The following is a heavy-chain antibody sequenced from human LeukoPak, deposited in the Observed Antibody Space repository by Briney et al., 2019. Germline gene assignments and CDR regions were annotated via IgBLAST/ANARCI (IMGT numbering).Heavy chain of an antibody. CDR3: AKGRGYSYGWLDY. CDR1: GFTFSSYG. V-gene: IGHV3-33*06. J-gene: IGHJ4*02. CDR2: IWYDGSNK. D-gene: IGHD5-18*01. Sequence: GRSLRLSCAASGFTFSSYGMHWVRQAPGRGLEWVAVIWYDGSNKYYVDSVKGRFTISRDNSKNTLYLQMNSLRAEDTAVYYCAKGRGYSYGWLDYWGQGTLVTVSS.